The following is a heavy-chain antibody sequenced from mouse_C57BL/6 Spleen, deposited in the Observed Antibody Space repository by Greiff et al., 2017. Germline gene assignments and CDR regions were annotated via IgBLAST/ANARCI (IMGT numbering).Heavy chain of an antibody. V-gene: IGHV3-6*01. J-gene: IGHJ4*01. CDR2: ISYDGSN. D-gene: IGHD1-1*01. CDR1: GYSITSGYY. Sequence: DVKLQESGPGLVKPSQSLSLTCSVTGYSITSGYYWNWIRQFPGNKLEWMGYISYDGSNNYNPSLKNRISITRDTSKNQFFLKLNSVTTEDTATNYCARRDYYGSSYEEDAMDYWGQGTSVTVSS. CDR3: ARRDYYGSSYEEDAMDY.